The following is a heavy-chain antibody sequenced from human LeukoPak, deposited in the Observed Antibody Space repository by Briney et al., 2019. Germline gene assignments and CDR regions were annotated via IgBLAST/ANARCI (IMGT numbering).Heavy chain of an antibody. D-gene: IGHD3-16*01. Sequence: GGSLRLACAASGFTVSSNYMSWVRQAPGKGLEWVSVIYNDGSSYYADSVKGRFTISRDNSKNTLYLQMNSLRAEDTAVYYCARDRPFGGVLDFDYWGQGTLVTVSS. J-gene: IGHJ4*02. CDR2: IYNDGSS. V-gene: IGHV3-66*01. CDR3: ARDRPFGGVLDFDY. CDR1: GFTVSSNY.